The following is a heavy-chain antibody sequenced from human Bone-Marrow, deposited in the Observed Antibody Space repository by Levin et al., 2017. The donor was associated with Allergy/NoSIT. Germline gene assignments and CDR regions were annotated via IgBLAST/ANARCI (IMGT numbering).Heavy chain of an antibody. CDR3: AKDVEDGDHDNYGMDV. D-gene: IGHD4-17*01. Sequence: GGSLRLSCAASGFTFSNYAMNWVRQAPGKGLEWVSVIIGSGGRTHYADSVKGRFTISRDNSRNTLYLQMNSLRAEDTALYYCAKDVEDGDHDNYGMDVWGQGTTVTVSS. CDR1: GFTFSNYA. CDR2: IIGSGGRT. J-gene: IGHJ6*02. V-gene: IGHV3-23*01.